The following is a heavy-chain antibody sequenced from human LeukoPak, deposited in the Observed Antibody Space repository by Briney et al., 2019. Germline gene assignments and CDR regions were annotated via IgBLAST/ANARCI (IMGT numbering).Heavy chain of an antibody. J-gene: IGHJ4*02. V-gene: IGHV1-3*01. CDR1: GYTFTSYA. CDR3: ARTQYYDFWSGYYFFDY. D-gene: IGHD3-3*01. Sequence: ASVKVYCKASGYTFTSYAMHWVRQAPGQRLEWMGWINAGNGNTKYSQKFQGRVTITRDTSASTAYMELSSLRSEDTAVYYCARTQYYDFWSGYYFFDYWGQGTLVTVSS. CDR2: INAGNGNT.